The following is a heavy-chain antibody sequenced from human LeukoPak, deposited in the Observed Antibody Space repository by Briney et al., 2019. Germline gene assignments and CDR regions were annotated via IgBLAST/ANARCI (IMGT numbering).Heavy chain of an antibody. CDR2: ISSNGGST. D-gene: IGHD6-13*01. CDR3: VKDGTSSSSFDY. J-gene: IGHJ4*02. Sequence: GGSLRLSCSASGFTFSTFARHWVRQAPGKGLEYVSAISSNGGSTYYADSVKGRFTISRDNSKNTLYLQMSSLRAEDTAVYYCVKDGTSSSSFDYWGQGTLVTVSS. CDR1: GFTFSTFA. V-gene: IGHV3-64D*06.